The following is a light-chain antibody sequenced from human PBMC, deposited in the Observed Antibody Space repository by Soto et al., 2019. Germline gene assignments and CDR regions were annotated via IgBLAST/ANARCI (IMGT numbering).Light chain of an antibody. CDR3: AAWDDSLTGRV. J-gene: IGLJ3*02. Sequence: QSVLTQAPSASGTPGQRVTISCSGGNSNIGTYTVNWYQQLPGTAPKLLIYNNNERPSGVPDRFSGSKSGTSASLAISGLQSEDEADYYCAAWDDSLTGRVFGGGTQLTVL. CDR1: NSNIGTYT. V-gene: IGLV1-44*01. CDR2: NNN.